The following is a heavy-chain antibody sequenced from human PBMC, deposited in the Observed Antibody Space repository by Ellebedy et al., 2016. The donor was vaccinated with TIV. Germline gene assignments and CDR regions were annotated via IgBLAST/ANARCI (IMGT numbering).Heavy chain of an antibody. CDR2: IGSSGSPT. V-gene: IGHV3-23*01. J-gene: IGHJ4*02. CDR1: GFPFNAYA. Sequence: GESLKISCEVSGFPFNAYALSWVRQAPGKGLEWVSTIGSSGSPTYYAESVTGRFTIPRDRSKSTLFLQMTSLRAENTAVYFCARGGGGFEILDSWGQGTLVTVSS. CDR3: ARGGGGFEILDS. D-gene: IGHD3-16*01.